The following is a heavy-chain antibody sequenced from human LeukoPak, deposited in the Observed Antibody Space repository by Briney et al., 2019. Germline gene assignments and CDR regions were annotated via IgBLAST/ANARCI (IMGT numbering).Heavy chain of an antibody. D-gene: IGHD6-13*01. J-gene: IGHJ4*02. V-gene: IGHV1-69*13. CDR2: HIPIFGTA. CDR3: ARDWAAAAGMQ. CDR1: GGTFSSYA. Sequence: RATVKLSCKVSGGTFSSYAISWVRHAPGQGLECVWGHIPIFGTANYAQQFQGRVKITADESTSTADMELSSLRSGDMAVYYCARDWAAAAGMQWGRGTVVSVS.